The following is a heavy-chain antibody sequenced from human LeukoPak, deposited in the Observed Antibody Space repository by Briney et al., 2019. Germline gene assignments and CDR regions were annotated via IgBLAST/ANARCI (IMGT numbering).Heavy chain of an antibody. CDR3: ARRSSGWYRYDY. CDR2: IYYSGST. CDR1: GGSISSSNYY. V-gene: IGHV4-39*07. J-gene: IGHJ4*02. Sequence: SETLSLTCTVSGGSISSSNYYWGWIRQPPGKGLEWIGNIYYSGSTYYNPSLKSRVTISVDTSKNQFSLKLTSVTAADTAVYYCARRSSGWYRYDYWGQGTLVTVSS. D-gene: IGHD6-19*01.